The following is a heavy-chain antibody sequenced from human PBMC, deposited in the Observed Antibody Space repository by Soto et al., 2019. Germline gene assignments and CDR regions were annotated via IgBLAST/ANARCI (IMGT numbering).Heavy chain of an antibody. CDR1: GGTFSSSG. D-gene: IGHD3-10*01. CDR3: ARSPQHRGKADPYAVDV. CDR2: IVPSLDTT. Sequence: QVQLVQSGTEVKKPGSSVKVSCKASGGTFSSSGFSWLRQAPGQGLEWMGMIVPSLDTTKYAQKLQARVTITADQYTSTAYMELSSLRSEATAVYYCARSPQHRGKADPYAVDVWGQGTRVIVSS. J-gene: IGHJ6*02. V-gene: IGHV1-69*09.